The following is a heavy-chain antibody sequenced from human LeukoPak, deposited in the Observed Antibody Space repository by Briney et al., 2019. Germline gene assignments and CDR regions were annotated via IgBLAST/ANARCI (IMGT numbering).Heavy chain of an antibody. CDR3: ARGGYFDY. V-gene: IGHV4-59*12. J-gene: IGHJ4*02. CDR1: GGSINGYH. Sequence: SETLSLTCSVSGGSINGYHWSWIRQPPGKGLEWIGYIYYSGVTYYNPSLKSRVTISVDTSKNQFSLKLSSVTAADTAVYYCARGGYFDYWGQGTLVTVSS. CDR2: IYYSGVT.